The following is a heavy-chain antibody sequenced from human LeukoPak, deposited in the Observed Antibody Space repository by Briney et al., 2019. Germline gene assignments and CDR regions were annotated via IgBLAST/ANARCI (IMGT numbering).Heavy chain of an antibody. CDR1: GFTFSSYN. V-gene: IGHV3-21*01. Sequence: GGSLRLSCAASGFTFSSYNMNWVRQAPGKGLEWVSSIRSSSDYLYYADSVKGRFTISRDNAKNSMYLQMNSLGAEDTAVYYCASSSGNWKLDYWGQGTLVIVSS. D-gene: IGHD3-3*01. J-gene: IGHJ4*02. CDR2: IRSSSDYL. CDR3: ASSSGNWKLDY.